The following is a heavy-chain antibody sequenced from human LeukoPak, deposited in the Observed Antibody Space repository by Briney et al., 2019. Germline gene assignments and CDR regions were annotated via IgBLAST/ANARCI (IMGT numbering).Heavy chain of an antibody. Sequence: PGGSLRLSCAASGFTFSSYAMSWVRQAPGKGLEWVSAISGSGGSTYYADSVKGRFTISRDNSKNTLYLQMNSLRAEDTAVYYCANPGRKYQLLVDYFDYWGQGTLVTVSS. CDR1: GFTFSSYA. V-gene: IGHV3-23*01. D-gene: IGHD2-2*01. J-gene: IGHJ4*02. CDR2: ISGSGGST. CDR3: ANPGRKYQLLVDYFDY.